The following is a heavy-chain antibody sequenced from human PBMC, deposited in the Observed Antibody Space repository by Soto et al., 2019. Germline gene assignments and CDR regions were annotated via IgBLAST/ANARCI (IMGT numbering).Heavy chain of an antibody. J-gene: IGHJ6*02. Sequence: QVQLVQSGAEVKKPGSSVKVSCKASGGTFSSYAISWVRQAPGQGLEWMGGIIPIFGTANYAQKFQGRVTITADESTSTAYRELSSLRSEDTAVYYCARGKYSSSWRHYYYDGMDVWGQGTTVTVSS. CDR3: ARGKYSSSWRHYYYDGMDV. CDR2: IIPIFGTA. CDR1: GGTFSSYA. V-gene: IGHV1-69*01. D-gene: IGHD6-13*01.